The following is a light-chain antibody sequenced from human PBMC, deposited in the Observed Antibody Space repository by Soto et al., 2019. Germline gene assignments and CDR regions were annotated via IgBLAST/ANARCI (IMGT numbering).Light chain of an antibody. V-gene: IGKV1-39*01. Sequence: DIQMPQSPSSLSAAVEDRVIITCRASQSISNHLNWYQQKPGKAPKLLIFAAASLHSGVPSRFSGRRSGTDFTRTISSRQPEALSTYYCHQSYSSPPPCGQGTKVEI. CDR1: QSISNH. CDR3: HQSYSSPPP. CDR2: AAA. J-gene: IGKJ1*01.